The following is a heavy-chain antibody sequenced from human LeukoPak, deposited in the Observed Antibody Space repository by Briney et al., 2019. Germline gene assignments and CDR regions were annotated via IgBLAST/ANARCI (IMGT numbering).Heavy chain of an antibody. CDR2: ISSSGSTI. D-gene: IGHD1-26*01. CDR3: ARDEKSGSYSAEYFQH. V-gene: IGHV3-11*04. J-gene: IGHJ1*01. Sequence: GGSLRLSCAASGFTFSDYYMSWIRQAPGKGLEWVSYISSSGSTIYYADSVKGRFTIPRDNAKNSLYLQMNILRAEDTAVYYCARDEKSGSYSAEYFQHWGQGTLVTVSS. CDR1: GFTFSDYY.